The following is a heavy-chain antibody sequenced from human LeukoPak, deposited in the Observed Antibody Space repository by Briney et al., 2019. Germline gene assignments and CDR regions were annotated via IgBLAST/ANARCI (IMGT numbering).Heavy chain of an antibody. CDR1: GFTFSSYG. V-gene: IGHV3-33*01. CDR3: ARALRPYYYDSSGYYNNWFDP. Sequence: GRSLRLSCAASGFTFSSYGMHWVRQAPGKGLEWVAVIWYDGSNKYYADSVKGRFTISRDNSKNTLYLQMNSLRAEDTAVYYCARALRPYYYDSSGYYNNWFDPWGQGTLVTASS. D-gene: IGHD3-22*01. CDR2: IWYDGSNK. J-gene: IGHJ5*02.